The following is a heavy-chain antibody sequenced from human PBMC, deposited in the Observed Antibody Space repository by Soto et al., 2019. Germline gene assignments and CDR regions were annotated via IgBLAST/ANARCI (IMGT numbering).Heavy chain of an antibody. CDR3: ARDLPAGRIAARSWFDP. CDR2: INTNTGNP. CDR1: GYTFTSYA. D-gene: IGHD6-6*01. J-gene: IGHJ5*02. Sequence: ASVKVSCKASGYTFTSYAMNWVRQAPGQGLEWMGWINTNTGNPTYAQGFTGRFVFSLDTSVSTAYLQICSLKAEDTAVYYCARDLPAGRIAARSWFDPWGQGTLVTVSS. V-gene: IGHV7-4-1*01.